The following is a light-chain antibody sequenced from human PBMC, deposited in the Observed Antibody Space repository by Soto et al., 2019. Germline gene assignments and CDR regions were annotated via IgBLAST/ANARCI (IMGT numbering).Light chain of an antibody. J-gene: IGLJ1*01. V-gene: IGLV2-14*01. Sequence: QSALTQPASVSGSPGQSITISCTGTSSDVGGFRYVSWYQQHPGKVPKLIIYEVSHRPSGVSNRFSGSKSGNTASLTISGLQAEDEADYYCSSYTSSTPDVFGTGTKLTVL. CDR2: EVS. CDR1: SSDVGGFRY. CDR3: SSYTSSTPDV.